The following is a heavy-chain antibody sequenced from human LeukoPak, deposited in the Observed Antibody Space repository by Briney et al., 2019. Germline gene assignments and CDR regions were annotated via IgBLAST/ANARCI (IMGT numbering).Heavy chain of an antibody. D-gene: IGHD1-1*01. V-gene: IGHV1-18*01. J-gene: IGHJ3*02. CDR1: GYTFMSHG. CDR3: ARATGTWGHDGFDI. Sequence: ASVNDSCKAYGYTFMSHGISWVRPAPGQGLDWMGWISGSSSNTNYAQRLQGRVTMTTDTSTTTAYMELRSLRSDDTAVYYCARATGTWGHDGFDIWGQGTMVTVSS. CDR2: ISGSSSNT.